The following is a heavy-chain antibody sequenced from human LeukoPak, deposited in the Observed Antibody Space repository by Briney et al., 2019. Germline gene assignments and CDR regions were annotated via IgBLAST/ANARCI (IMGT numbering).Heavy chain of an antibody. J-gene: IGHJ4*02. Sequence: SQTLSLTCTISGDSVSSNSAAWNWIRQSPSRGLEWLGRTYYRSKWYNDYAVSVKSRITINPDTSKNQFSLQLNSVTPEDTAVYYCARDLTMVRGGGFDYWGQGTLVTVSS. CDR3: ARDLTMVRGGGFDY. D-gene: IGHD3-10*01. CDR2: TYYRSKWYN. CDR1: GDSVSSNSAA. V-gene: IGHV6-1*01.